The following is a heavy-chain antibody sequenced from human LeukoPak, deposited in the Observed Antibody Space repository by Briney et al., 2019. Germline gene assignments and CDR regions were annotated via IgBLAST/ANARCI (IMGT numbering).Heavy chain of an antibody. CDR2: INHSGST. CDR3: ARDGHKIAVAGTSNFDY. D-gene: IGHD6-19*01. V-gene: IGHV4-34*01. J-gene: IGHJ4*02. Sequence: SETLSLTCAVYGGSFSGYYWSWIRQPPGKGLEWIGEINHSGSTNYNPSLKSRVTISVDTSKNQFSLQLNSVTPEDTAVYYCARDGHKIAVAGTSNFDYWGQGTLVTVSS. CDR1: GGSFSGYY.